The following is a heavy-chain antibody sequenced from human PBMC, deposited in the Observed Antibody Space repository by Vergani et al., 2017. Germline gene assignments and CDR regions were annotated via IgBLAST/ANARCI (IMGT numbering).Heavy chain of an antibody. J-gene: IGHJ4*02. V-gene: IGHV4-59*01. D-gene: IGHD3-9*01. CDR1: GGSISSYY. CDR3: AGEGGGGPEVLRYFDWSPHFDY. CDR2: IYYSGST. Sequence: QVQLQESGPGLVKPSETLSLTCTVSGGSISSYYWSWIRQPPGKGLEWIGYIYYSGSTNYNPSLESRVTISVDTSKNQFSLKLSSVTAADSAVYYCAGEGGGGPEVLRYFDWSPHFDYWGQGTLVTVSS.